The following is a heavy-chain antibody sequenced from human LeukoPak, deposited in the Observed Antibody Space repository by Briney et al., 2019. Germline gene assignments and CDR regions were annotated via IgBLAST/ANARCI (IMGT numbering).Heavy chain of an antibody. V-gene: IGHV1-46*03. D-gene: IGHD1-14*01. CDR2: INPNNGAT. CDR3: ARLLDAAYRSTHWPYGMDV. Sequence: ASVKVSCKASGYTFISNYIHWVRQAPGQGLEWVGIINPNNGATTYAQRLQGRIAMTRDTSTSTVYMELSSLRSDDTAVYYCARLLDAAYRSTHWPYGMDVWGQGTTVIVSS. CDR1: GYTFISNY. J-gene: IGHJ6*02.